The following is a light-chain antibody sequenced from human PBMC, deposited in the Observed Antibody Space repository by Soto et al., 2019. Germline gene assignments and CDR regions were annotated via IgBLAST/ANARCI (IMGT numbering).Light chain of an antibody. CDR2: DVS. CDR1: QSITAS. V-gene: IGKV1-5*01. Sequence: DIQMTQSPSTLSASIGDSVTITCRASQSITASLAWYQHKPGEAPKLLIYDVSNLESGVPARFSGSGSGTDFTLSINSLQPEDFATYYCQQAYSFPITFGQGTRLEI. CDR3: QQAYSFPIT. J-gene: IGKJ5*01.